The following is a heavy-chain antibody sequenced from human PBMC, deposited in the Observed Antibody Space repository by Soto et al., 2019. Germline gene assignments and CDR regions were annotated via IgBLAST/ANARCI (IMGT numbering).Heavy chain of an antibody. J-gene: IGHJ5*02. CDR2: ISANNGNT. CDR1: GYTVTSYA. V-gene: IGHV1-18*01. Sequence: QVQLVQSGAEVKKPGASVKVSCKASGYTVTSYAIRWVREAPGQGLEWMGWISANNGNTKYAQKLQGRVTMTTDTPTTTAYMELRTPRSADTAVYFCARDTAMALPDPWGQGTLFPVPS. D-gene: IGHD5-18*01. CDR3: ARDTAMALPDP.